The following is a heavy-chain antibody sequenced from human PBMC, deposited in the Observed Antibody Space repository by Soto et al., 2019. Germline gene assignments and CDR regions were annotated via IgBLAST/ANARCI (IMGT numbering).Heavy chain of an antibody. CDR1: GFTFSSYA. CDR3: ATLDGITIFVVVPCADH. V-gene: IGHV3-23*01. J-gene: IGHJ4*02. CDR2: ISGSGGST. D-gene: IGHD3-3*01. Sequence: PGGSLSLSCAASGFTFSSYAMSWVRQAPGKGLEWVSAISGSGGSTYYADSVKGRFTISRDNSKNTLYLQMNSLRAEDTAVYYCATLDGITIFVVVPCADHWGQGTLVTVSS.